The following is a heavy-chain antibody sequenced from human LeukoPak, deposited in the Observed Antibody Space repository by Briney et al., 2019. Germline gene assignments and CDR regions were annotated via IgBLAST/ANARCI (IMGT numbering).Heavy chain of an antibody. CDR1: GFTFSSHW. V-gene: IGHV3-74*01. D-gene: IGHD3-10*01. Sequence: GGSLRLSCAASGFTFSSHWMHWVRQAPGKGLVWVSRIKSDGSSPSYADSVRGRFTISRDSAKSTLYLQMNSLRAEDTAVYYCARDRGGDFDYSGQGTLVTVSS. J-gene: IGHJ4*02. CDR3: ARDRGGDFDY. CDR2: IKSDGSSP.